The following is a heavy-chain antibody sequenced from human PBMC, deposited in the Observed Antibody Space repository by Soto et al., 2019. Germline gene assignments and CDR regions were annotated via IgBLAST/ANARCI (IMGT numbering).Heavy chain of an antibody. CDR3: ASDGASGWGALDI. CDR1: GFTFRTYA. D-gene: IGHD6-19*01. J-gene: IGHJ3*02. CDR2: IAHDGSST. Sequence: GGSLRLSCAASGFTFRTYAMHWVRQAPGKGLEWVAVIAHDGSSTFYPDSVKGRFTISRDNSENTLYLQMNSLRADGTAVYYCASDGASGWGALDIWGQGTMVTVSS. V-gene: IGHV3-30-3*01.